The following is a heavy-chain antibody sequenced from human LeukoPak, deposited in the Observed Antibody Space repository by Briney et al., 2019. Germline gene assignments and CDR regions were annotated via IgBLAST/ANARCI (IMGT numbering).Heavy chain of an antibody. Sequence: PSETLSLTCAVYGGSFSGYYWSWIRQPPGKGLEWIGEINHSGSTNYNPSLKSRVTISVDTSKNQFSLKLSSVTAADTAVYYCARIVTARITGTPPDYWGQGTLVTVSS. V-gene: IGHV4-34*01. CDR1: GGSFSGYY. J-gene: IGHJ4*02. D-gene: IGHD1-20*01. CDR2: INHSGST. CDR3: ARIVTARITGTPPDY.